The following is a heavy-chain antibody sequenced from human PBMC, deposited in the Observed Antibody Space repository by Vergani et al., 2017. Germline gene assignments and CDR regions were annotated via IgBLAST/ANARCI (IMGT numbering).Heavy chain of an antibody. CDR1: LFTFSSSP. J-gene: IGHJ4*02. CDR2: ILYDVSNK. D-gene: IGHD4-23*01. V-gene: IGHV3-33*01. CDR3: ARDSGGNYLDY. Sequence: QVQLVESGGGVVPPGRSLCLSCPPSLFTFSSSPLHWVRQAPAKGRFWVAFILYDVSNKYYADSVKGRFTISRDNSKNTLYLQMNSLRAEDTAVYYWARDSGGNYLDYWGQGTLVTVSS.